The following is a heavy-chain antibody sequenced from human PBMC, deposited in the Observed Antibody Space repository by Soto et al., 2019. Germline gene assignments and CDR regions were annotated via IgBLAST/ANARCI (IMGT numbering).Heavy chain of an antibody. D-gene: IGHD2-15*01. CDR3: ARASRGRVVVATNPELNYYYYYYMDV. V-gene: IGHV1-8*01. CDR1: GYTFTSYD. Sequence: ASVKVSCKASGYTFTSYDINWVRQATGQGLEWMGWMNPNSGNTGYAQKFQGRVTITRNTSISTAYMELSSLRSEDTAVYYCARASRGRVVVATNPELNYYYYYYMDVWGKGTTVTVSS. J-gene: IGHJ6*03. CDR2: MNPNSGNT.